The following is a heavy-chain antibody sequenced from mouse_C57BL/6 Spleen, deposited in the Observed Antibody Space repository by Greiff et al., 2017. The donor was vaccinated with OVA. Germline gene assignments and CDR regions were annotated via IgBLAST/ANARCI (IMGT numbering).Heavy chain of an antibody. CDR1: GFTFTDYY. J-gene: IGHJ4*01. CDR3: ARSRDGYYVDAMDY. Sequence: EVQRVESGGGLVQPGGSLSLSCAASGFTFTDYYMSWVRQPPGKALEWLGFIRNKANGYTTEYSASVKGRFTISRDNSQSILYLQMNALRAEDSATYYCARSRDGYYVDAMDYWGQGTSVTVSS. CDR2: IRNKANGYTT. V-gene: IGHV7-3*01. D-gene: IGHD2-3*01.